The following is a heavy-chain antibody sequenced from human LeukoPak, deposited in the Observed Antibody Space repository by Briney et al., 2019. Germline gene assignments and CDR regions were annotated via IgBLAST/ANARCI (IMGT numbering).Heavy chain of an antibody. CDR2: IYPGDSDT. V-gene: IGHV5-51*01. Sequence: GESLKISCKGSGYSFTSYWIGWVRQMPGKGLEWMGIIYPGDSDTRYSPSFQGQVTISADKSISTAYLQWSSLKASDTAMYYCARHPVGDDYGDYSLGGGFDIWGQGTMVTVFS. CDR1: GYSFTSYW. CDR3: ARHPVGDDYGDYSLGGGFDI. D-gene: IGHD4-17*01. J-gene: IGHJ3*02.